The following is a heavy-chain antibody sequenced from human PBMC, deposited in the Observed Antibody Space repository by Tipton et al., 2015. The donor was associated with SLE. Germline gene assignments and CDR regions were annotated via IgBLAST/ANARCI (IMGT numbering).Heavy chain of an antibody. J-gene: IGHJ4*02. CDR1: GFTFSRYG. CDR3: AKDGGTTGGVDY. D-gene: IGHD4-17*01. CDR2: IRFDGSNK. Sequence: SLRLSCAASGFTFSRYGMHWVRQAPGKGLEWVAFIRFDGSNKYYADSVKGRFTISRDNSKNTLYLQMNSLRAEDTAVYYCAKDGGTTGGVDYWGQGTLVTVAS. V-gene: IGHV3-30*02.